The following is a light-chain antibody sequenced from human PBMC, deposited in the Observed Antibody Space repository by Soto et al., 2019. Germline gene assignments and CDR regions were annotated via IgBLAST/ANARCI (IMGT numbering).Light chain of an antibody. V-gene: IGKV1-39*01. J-gene: IGKJ4*01. Sequence: DIQLTQSPSSLSASVGDRVTITCRSSQRISSSLNWYQHKPGKAPKLLIYAASSLQSGVPSRFSGSGSGTDFTLTISSLQPEDFATYYCQKYNSAPPLTFGGGTKVEIK. CDR3: QKYNSAPPLT. CDR2: AAS. CDR1: QRISSS.